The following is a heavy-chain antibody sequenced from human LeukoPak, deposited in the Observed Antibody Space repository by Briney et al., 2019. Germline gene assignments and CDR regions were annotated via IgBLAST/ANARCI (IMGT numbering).Heavy chain of an antibody. D-gene: IGHD3-22*01. CDR3: AYDSSDYPDY. CDR1: GGSISSGGYY. V-gene: IGHV4-30-2*01. J-gene: IGHJ4*02. CDR2: IYHSGST. Sequence: SETLSLTCTVSGGSISSGGYYWSWIRQPPGKGLEWIGYIYHSGSTYYNPSLRSRVTISVDRSKNQFSLKLSSVTAADTAVYYCAYDSSDYPDYWGQGTLVTVSS.